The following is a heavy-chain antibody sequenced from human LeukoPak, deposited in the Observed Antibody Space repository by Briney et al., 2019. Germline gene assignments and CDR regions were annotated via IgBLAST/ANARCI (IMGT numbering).Heavy chain of an antibody. CDR3: ARIDRAVAGTIDY. D-gene: IGHD6-19*01. CDR1: GGSISSYF. J-gene: IGHJ4*02. V-gene: IGHV4-59*08. Sequence: SETLSLTCTVSGGSISSYFWSWIRQPPGKGLEWIGYIYYGGSTNYNLSLKSRVTMSVDTSKNQFSLKLSSVTAADTAVYYCARIDRAVAGTIDYWGQGTLVTVSS. CDR2: IYYGGST.